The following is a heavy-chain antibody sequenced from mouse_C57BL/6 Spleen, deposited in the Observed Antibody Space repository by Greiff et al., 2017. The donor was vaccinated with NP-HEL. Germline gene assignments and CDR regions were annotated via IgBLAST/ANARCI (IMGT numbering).Heavy chain of an antibody. D-gene: IGHD2-4*01. J-gene: IGHJ3*01. CDR2: IDPSDSET. V-gene: IGHV1-52*01. CDR1: GYTFTSYW. CDR3: ARSYDYDPFAY. Sequence: VQLQQPGAELVMPGASVKLSCKASGYTFTSYWMHWVKQRPIQGLEWIGNIDPSDSETHYNQKFKDKATLTVDKSSSTAYMQLSSLTSEDSAVYYCARSYDYDPFAYWGQGTLVTVSA.